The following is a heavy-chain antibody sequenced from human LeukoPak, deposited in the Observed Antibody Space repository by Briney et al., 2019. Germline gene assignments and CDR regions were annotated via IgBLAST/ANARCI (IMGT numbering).Heavy chain of an antibody. J-gene: IGHJ6*02. CDR1: GYTFTDYY. CDR3: ARTGLRYYYYYGMDV. Sequence: GASVKVSCKASGYTFTDYYMHWVRQAPGQGLEWMGWINPNSGNTGYAQKFQGRVTMTRNTSISTAYMELSSLRSEDTAVYYCARTGLRYYYYYGMDVWGQGTTVTASS. V-gene: IGHV1-8*02. CDR2: INPNSGNT. D-gene: IGHD4-17*01.